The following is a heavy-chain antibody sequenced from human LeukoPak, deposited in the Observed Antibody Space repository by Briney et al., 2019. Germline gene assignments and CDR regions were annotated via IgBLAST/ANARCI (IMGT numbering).Heavy chain of an antibody. CDR3: AKSLFTSATGTGRAFHI. V-gene: IGHV3-30*09. D-gene: IGHD1-1*01. J-gene: IGHJ3*02. CDR2: ISYDGSNK. CDR1: GFTFSSYA. Sequence: GRSLRLSCAASGFTFSSYAMHWVRQAPGKGLEWMAVISYDGSNKYYADSVKGRFAISRDNSKNTLYLQMTGLRAGDTAEYYCAKSLFTSATGTGRAFHIWGQGTMVTVSS.